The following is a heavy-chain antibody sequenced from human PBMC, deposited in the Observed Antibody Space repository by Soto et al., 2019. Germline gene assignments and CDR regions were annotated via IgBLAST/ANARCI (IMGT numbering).Heavy chain of an antibody. CDR3: ASRKQLVHLYNWFDP. D-gene: IGHD6-6*01. J-gene: IGHJ5*02. CDR1: GGSFSGYY. CDR2: INHSGST. Sequence: SETLSLTCAVYGGSFSGYYWSWIRQPPGKGLEWIGEINHSGSTNYNPSLKSRVTISVDTSKNQFSLKLSSVTAADTAVYYCASRKQLVHLYNWFDPWGQGTLVTVSS. V-gene: IGHV4-34*01.